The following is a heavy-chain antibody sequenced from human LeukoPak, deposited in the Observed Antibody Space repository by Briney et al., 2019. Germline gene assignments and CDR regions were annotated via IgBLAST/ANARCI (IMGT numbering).Heavy chain of an antibody. J-gene: IGHJ6*02. CDR2: IRSKAYGGTT. CDR1: GFTFNSYA. D-gene: IGHD3-10*01. V-gene: IGHV3-49*04. Sequence: GRSLRLSCAASGFTFNSYAVHWVRQATGKGLEWVGFIRSKAYGGTTEYAASVKGRFTISRDDSKSIAYLQMNSLKSEDTAVYYCTRGDPRGYYYYGMDVWGQGTTVTVSS. CDR3: TRGDPRGYYYYGMDV.